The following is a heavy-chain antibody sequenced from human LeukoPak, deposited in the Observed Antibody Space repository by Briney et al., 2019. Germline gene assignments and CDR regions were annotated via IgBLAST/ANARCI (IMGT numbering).Heavy chain of an antibody. V-gene: IGHV4-34*01. CDR3: ARDEGEFDY. D-gene: IGHD1-26*01. J-gene: IGHJ4*02. CDR2: INHSGST. CDR1: GGSFSGYY. Sequence: PSETLSLTCAVYGGSFSGYYWSWIRQPPGKGLEWIGEINHSGSTNYNPSLKSRVTISVDTSKNQFSLKLSSVTAADTAVYYCARDEGEFDYWGQGTLVTVSS.